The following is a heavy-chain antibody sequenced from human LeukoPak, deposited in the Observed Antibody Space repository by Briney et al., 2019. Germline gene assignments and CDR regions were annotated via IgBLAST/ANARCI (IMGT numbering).Heavy chain of an antibody. D-gene: IGHD6-13*01. CDR2: IYSGGST. V-gene: IGHV3-53*01. J-gene: IGHJ4*02. Sequence: GGSLRLSCAASGFTVRSNYMSWVRQAPGKGLEWVSVIYSGGSTYYADSVKGRFTISRDNSKNTLYLQMNSVRAEDTAVYYCAKGSSPLGFFDYWGQGTLVTVSS. CDR3: AKGSSPLGFFDY. CDR1: GFTVRSNY.